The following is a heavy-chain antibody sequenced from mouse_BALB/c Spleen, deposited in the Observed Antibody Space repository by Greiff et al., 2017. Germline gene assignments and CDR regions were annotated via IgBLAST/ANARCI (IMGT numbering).Heavy chain of an antibody. J-gene: IGHJ3*01. CDR3: ARGIYYDYFV. CDR2: ISYSGST. CDR1: GYSITSDYA. V-gene: IGHV3-2*02. D-gene: IGHD2-4*01. Sequence: VQLKESGPGLVKPSQSLSLTCTVTGYSITSDYAWNWIRQFPGNKLEWMGYISYSGSTSYNPSLKSRISITRDTSKNQFFLQLNSVTTEDTATYYCARGIYYDYFVWGQGTLVTVSA.